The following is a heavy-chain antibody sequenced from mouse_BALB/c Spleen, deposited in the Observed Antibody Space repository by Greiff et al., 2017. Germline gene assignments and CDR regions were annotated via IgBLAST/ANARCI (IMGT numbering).Heavy chain of an antibody. J-gene: IGHJ3*01. CDR3: ARFDGYYVAY. Sequence: EVQLVESGGGLVQPGGSRKLSCAASGFTFSSFGMHWVRQAPEKGLEWVAYISSGSSTIYYADTVKGRFTISRDNPKNTLFLQMTSLRSEDTAMYYCARFDGYYVAYWGQGTLVTVSA. V-gene: IGHV5-17*02. CDR1: GFTFSSFG. CDR2: ISSGSSTI. D-gene: IGHD2-3*01.